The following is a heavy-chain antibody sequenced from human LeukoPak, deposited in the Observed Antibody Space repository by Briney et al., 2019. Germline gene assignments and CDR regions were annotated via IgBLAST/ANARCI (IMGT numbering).Heavy chain of an antibody. D-gene: IGHD2-15*01. CDR2: IKQDGSEK. V-gene: IGHV3-7*01. Sequence: GGSLRLSCAASGFTFSSYWMSWVRQAPGKGLEWVAHIKQDGSEKYYVDSVKGRFAISRDNAKNSLYLQMNSLRAEDTAVYYCAREDIVVVVAATEEIYYFDYWGQGTLVTVSS. J-gene: IGHJ4*02. CDR3: AREDIVVVVAATEEIYYFDY. CDR1: GFTFSSYW.